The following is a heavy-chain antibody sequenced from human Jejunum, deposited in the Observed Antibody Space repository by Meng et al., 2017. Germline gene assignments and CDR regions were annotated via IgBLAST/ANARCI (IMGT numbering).Heavy chain of an antibody. CDR2: INEDGGDK. CDR1: GFTISNLY. D-gene: IGHD2-21*01. V-gene: IGHV3-7*01. CDR3: ARSRAIAD. Sequence: GGSLRLSCAASGFTISNLYMTWVRQAPGKGLEWVANINEDGGDKFYVDSVKGRFTISRDNAKNSLFLQMNSLRVEDTAVYYCARSRAIADWGQGTLVTVSS. J-gene: IGHJ4*02.